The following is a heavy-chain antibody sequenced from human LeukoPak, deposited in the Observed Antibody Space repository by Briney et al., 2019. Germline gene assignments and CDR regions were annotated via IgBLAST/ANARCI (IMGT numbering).Heavy chain of an antibody. CDR3: ASIGFRGYYDSSGYFDY. Sequence: ASVKVSCKASGYTFTSYYMHWVRQAPGQGLKWMGIINPSGGSTSYAQKFQGRVTMTRDTSTSTVYMELSSLRSEDTAVYYCASIGFRGYYDSSGYFDYWGQGTLVTVSS. J-gene: IGHJ4*02. D-gene: IGHD3-22*01. CDR1: GYTFTSYY. CDR2: INPSGGST. V-gene: IGHV1-46*01.